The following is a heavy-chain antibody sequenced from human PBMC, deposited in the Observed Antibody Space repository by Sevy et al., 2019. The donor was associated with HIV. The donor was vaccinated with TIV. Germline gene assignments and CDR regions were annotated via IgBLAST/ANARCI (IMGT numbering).Heavy chain of an antibody. Sequence: GGSLRLSCAASGFTFSSFAMTWVRQAPGKGLEWVSGISGSGDNTYYADSVKGRFTISRDNCKNTLYLQMNGLRAEDTAVYYCAKGITIKLLVLDAIDIWGQGTMVTVSS. V-gene: IGHV3-23*01. D-gene: IGHD2-8*02. CDR2: ISGSGDNT. CDR1: GFTFSSFA. CDR3: AKGITIKLLVLDAIDI. J-gene: IGHJ3*02.